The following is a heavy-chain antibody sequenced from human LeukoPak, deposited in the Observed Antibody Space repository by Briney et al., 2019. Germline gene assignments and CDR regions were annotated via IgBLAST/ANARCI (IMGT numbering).Heavy chain of an antibody. CDR1: GGTFSSYA. D-gene: IGHD2-15*01. V-gene: IGHV1-69*13. CDR3: ATGLPGYCSGGSCYSWIDY. J-gene: IGHJ4*02. CDR2: IIPIFGTA. Sequence: ASVKVSCKASGGTFSSYAISWVRQAPGQGLEWMGGIIPIFGTANYAQKFQGRVTITADESTSTAYMELSSLRSEDTAVYYCATGLPGYCSGGSCYSWIDYWGQGTLVTVSS.